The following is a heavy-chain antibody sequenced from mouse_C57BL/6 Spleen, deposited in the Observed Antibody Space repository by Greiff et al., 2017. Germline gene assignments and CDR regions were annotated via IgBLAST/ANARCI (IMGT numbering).Heavy chain of an antibody. J-gene: IGHJ2*01. D-gene: IGHD1-1*01. Sequence: VQLQQSGPELVKPGASVKISCKASGYAFSSSWMNWVKQRPGKGLEWIGRIYPGDGATNYNGTFKGKATLTADKSSSTAYMQLSSLTSEDSAVYVCARGDYYGSRRGCDYWGQGTTLTVSS. CDR1: GYAFSSSW. CDR2: IYPGDGAT. CDR3: ARGDYYGSRRGCDY. V-gene: IGHV1-82*01.